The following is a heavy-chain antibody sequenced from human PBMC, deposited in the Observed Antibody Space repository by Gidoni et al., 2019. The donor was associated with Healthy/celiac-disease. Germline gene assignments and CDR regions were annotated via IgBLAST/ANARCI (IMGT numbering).Heavy chain of an antibody. J-gene: IGHJ4*02. CDR2: IYTSGST. V-gene: IGHV4-61*02. D-gene: IGHD6-19*01. CDR1: GGSISSGSYY. CDR3: AREPSSGIDY. Sequence: QVQLQESGPGLVKPSQTLSLTCPVSGGSISSGSYYWSWIRQPAGKGLEWIGRIYTSGSTNYNPSLKSRVTISVDTSKNQFSLKLSSVTAADTAVYYCAREPSSGIDYWGQGTLVTVSS.